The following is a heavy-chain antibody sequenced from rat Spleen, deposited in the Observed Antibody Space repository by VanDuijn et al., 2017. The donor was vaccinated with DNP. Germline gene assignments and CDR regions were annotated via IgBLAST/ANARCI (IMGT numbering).Heavy chain of an antibody. Sequence: EVQLVEFGGGLVQPGRSLKLSCAASGFTFSDYNMAWVRQAPKKGLEWVAIISYDGSSTYYRDSVKGRFTISRDNAKSTLYLQMDSLRSEDTATYYCARPITIAAIWGFAYWGQGTSVTVSS. V-gene: IGHV5-7*01. J-gene: IGHJ4*01. D-gene: IGHD1-2*01. CDR1: GFTFSDYN. CDR2: ISYDGSST. CDR3: ARPITIAAIWGFAY.